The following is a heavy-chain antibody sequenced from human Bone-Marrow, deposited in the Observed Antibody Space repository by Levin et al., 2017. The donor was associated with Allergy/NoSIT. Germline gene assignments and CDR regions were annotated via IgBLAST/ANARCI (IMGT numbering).Heavy chain of an antibody. CDR2: IWYDGSNK. J-gene: IGHJ6*03. CDR1: GFTFSSYG. D-gene: IGHD4-11*01. V-gene: IGHV3-33*01. CDR3: ARVGIDYSNYGRTSKRNYYYYYMDV. Sequence: PGGSLRLSCAASGFTFSSYGMHWVRQAPGKGLEWVAVIWYDGSNKYYADSVKGRFTISRDNSKNTLYLQMNSLRAEDTAVYYCARVGIDYSNYGRTSKRNYYYYYMDVWGKGTTVTVSS.